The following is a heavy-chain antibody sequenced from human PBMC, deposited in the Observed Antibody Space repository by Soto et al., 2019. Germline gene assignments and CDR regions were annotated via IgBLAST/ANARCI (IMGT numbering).Heavy chain of an antibody. Sequence: QVQLVESGGGVVQPGRSLRLSCAASGFTFSSYGMHWVRQAPGKGLEWVAVISYDGSNKYYADSVKGRFTISRDNSKNTLYLQMNSLRAEDTAVYYCAKEFEAGEDWYFDIWGRGTLVTVSS. J-gene: IGHJ2*01. CDR1: GFTFSSYG. V-gene: IGHV3-30*18. D-gene: IGHD7-27*01. CDR3: AKEFEAGEDWYFDI. CDR2: ISYDGSNK.